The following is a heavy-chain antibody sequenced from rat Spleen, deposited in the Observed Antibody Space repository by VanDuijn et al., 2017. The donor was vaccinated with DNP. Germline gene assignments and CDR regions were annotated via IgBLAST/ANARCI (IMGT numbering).Heavy chain of an antibody. D-gene: IGHD1-11*01. CDR1: GFSLTSYN. CDR2: IWKNGAT. J-gene: IGHJ3*01. CDR3: ARDLLRWRRGFAY. Sequence: QVQLKESGPGLVQPSQTLSLTCTVAGFSLTSYNVHWVRQPPGKGLEWMGVIWKNGATRYDSTLKSRLTITKDTSKSQVFLKMNSLQTEDTATYYCARDLLRWRRGFAYWGQCTLVTVSS. V-gene: IGHV2-41*01.